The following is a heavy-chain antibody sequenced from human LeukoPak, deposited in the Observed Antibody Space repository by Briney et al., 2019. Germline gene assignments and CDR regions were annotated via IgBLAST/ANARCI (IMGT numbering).Heavy chain of an antibody. V-gene: IGHV1-18*01. D-gene: IGHD2-2*01. Sequence: ASVKVSCKASGYTFSSYGISWVRQAPGQGLEWMGWISAYNGDTHYAQKFQGRVTMTTDTSTSTAYMELRSLRSDDTAMYYCARDYARYCSTGRCNFFDYWGQGTLVTVSS. CDR3: ARDYARYCSTGRCNFFDY. CDR2: ISAYNGDT. CDR1: GYTFSSYG. J-gene: IGHJ4*02.